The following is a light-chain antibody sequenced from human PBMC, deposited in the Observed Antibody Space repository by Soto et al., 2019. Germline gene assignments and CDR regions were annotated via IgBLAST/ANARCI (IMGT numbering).Light chain of an antibody. V-gene: IGKV1-17*01. CDR2: GAF. Sequence: DIQMTQSPSSLSASVGDRVTITCRASQGIRNDLGWYQQKPGKAPKRLVYGAFSLQSGVPPRCSGDGSGTEFTLTSSSLQPEDFATYFCLQYNTYLLTFGQGTRLE. CDR1: QGIRND. CDR3: LQYNTYLLT. J-gene: IGKJ5*01.